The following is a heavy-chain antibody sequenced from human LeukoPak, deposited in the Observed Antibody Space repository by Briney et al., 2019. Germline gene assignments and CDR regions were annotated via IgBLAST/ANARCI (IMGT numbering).Heavy chain of an antibody. J-gene: IGHJ3*02. D-gene: IGHD3-10*01. CDR2: INDSGST. Sequence: SETLSLTCVVYGGSFSGDYCYWIRQPPGKGLEWVGEINDSGSTNYNPSLKSRVTVSVDTSTNQFSLKLSSVTAADTAVYYCARENTMIRGAFDAFDIWGQGTMVTVSS. V-gene: IGHV4-34*01. CDR1: GGSFSGDY. CDR3: ARENTMIRGAFDAFDI.